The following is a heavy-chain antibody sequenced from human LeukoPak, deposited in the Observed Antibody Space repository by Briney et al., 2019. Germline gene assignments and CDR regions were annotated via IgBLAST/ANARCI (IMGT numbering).Heavy chain of an antibody. CDR3: AKEYTGTFSPFPSYFDN. Sequence: GGSLRLSCVASGFTFSSYSMHWVRQAPGKGLEYVSAISSNGGTTYYANSVKGRFTISRDNSKNTLYLQMNSLRAEDTAIYYCAKEYTGTFSPFPSYFDNWGQGTLVTVSS. J-gene: IGHJ4*02. D-gene: IGHD1-26*01. V-gene: IGHV3-64*01. CDR2: ISSNGGTT. CDR1: GFTFSSYS.